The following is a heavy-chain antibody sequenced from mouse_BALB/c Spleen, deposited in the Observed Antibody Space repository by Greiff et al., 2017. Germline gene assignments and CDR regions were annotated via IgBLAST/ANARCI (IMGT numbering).Heavy chain of an antibody. D-gene: IGHD2-12*01. CDR1: GFTFSSYA. V-gene: IGHV5-6-5*01. CDR3: ARGGDYIFAY. Sequence: EVQLVESGGGLVKPGGSLKLSCAASGFTFSSYAMSWVRQTPEKRLEWVASISSGGSTYYPDSVKGRFTISRDNARNILYLQMSSLRSEDTAMYYCARGGDYIFAYWGQGTLVTVSA. CDR2: ISSGGST. J-gene: IGHJ3*01.